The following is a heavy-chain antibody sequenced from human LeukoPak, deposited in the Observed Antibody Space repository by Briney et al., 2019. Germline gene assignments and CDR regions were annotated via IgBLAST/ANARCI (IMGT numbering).Heavy chain of an antibody. CDR1: GGSISSYY. D-gene: IGHD6-19*01. CDR2: IYYSGST. CDR3: ARAGSGWYPFDY. J-gene: IGHJ4*02. V-gene: IGHV4-59*01. Sequence: SETLSLTCTVSGGSISSYYWSWIRQPPGKGLEWIGYIYYSGSTNYNPPLKSRVTISVDTSKNQFSLKLSSVTAADTAVYYCARAGSGWYPFDYWGQGTLVTVSS.